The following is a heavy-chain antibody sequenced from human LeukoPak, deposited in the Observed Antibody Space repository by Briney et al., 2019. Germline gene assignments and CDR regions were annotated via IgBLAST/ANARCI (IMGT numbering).Heavy chain of an antibody. CDR2: IIPICGTA. J-gene: IGHJ6*02. Sequence: SVKVSCKASGGTFSSYAISWVRQAPGQGLEWMGGIIPICGTANYAQKFQGRVTITADESTSTAYMELSSLRSKDTAVYYCARDTSSSWSYYYYGMDVWGQGTTVTVSS. V-gene: IGHV1-69*13. D-gene: IGHD6-13*01. CDR3: ARDTSSSWSYYYYGMDV. CDR1: GGTFSSYA.